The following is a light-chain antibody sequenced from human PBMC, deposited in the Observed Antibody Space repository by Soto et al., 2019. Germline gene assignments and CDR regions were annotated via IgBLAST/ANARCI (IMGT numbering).Light chain of an antibody. J-gene: IGKJ1*01. CDR1: QSVTSNY. CDR3: QQYGSSVWT. CDR2: GAS. V-gene: IGKV3-20*01. Sequence: EIVLTQSPGTLSLSPGERATLSCRASQSVTSNYVAWYQQRLGQAPRLILFGASSRATGIPERFSGSGSGTDFSLTISRLEPEDFAVYYCQQYGSSVWTFGQGPQVEIK.